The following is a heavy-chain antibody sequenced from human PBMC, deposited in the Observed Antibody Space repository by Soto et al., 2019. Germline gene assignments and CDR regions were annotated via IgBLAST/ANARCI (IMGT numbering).Heavy chain of an antibody. D-gene: IGHD3-10*01. CDR3: TSQGGAIWFDY. CDR1: GFTFGDYA. J-gene: IGHJ4*02. Sequence: PGGSLRLSCTASGFTFGDYAMSWVRQAPGKGLEWVGFIRSKAYGGTTEYAASVKGRFTISRDDSKSIAYLQMNSLKTEDTAVYYCTSQGGAIWFDYWGQVTLVTVSS. V-gene: IGHV3-49*04. CDR2: IRSKAYGGTT.